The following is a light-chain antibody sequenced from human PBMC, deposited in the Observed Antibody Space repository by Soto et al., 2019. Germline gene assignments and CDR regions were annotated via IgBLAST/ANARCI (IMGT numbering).Light chain of an antibody. V-gene: IGKV3-20*01. CDR1: QSVSSYS. J-gene: IGKJ5*01. Sequence: EIVLTQSPGTLSLSPGERATLSCRASQSVSSYSLAWYQKKPGQAPRLLIYGASSRAAGIPDRFSGSGSGTDFTLTIASLQSEDFAVYYCQQYHNWPITFGQGTRLEIK. CDR3: QQYHNWPIT. CDR2: GAS.